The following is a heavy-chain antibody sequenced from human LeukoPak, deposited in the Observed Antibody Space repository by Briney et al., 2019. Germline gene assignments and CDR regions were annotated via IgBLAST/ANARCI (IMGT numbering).Heavy chain of an antibody. CDR3: ATVRIYGVVIMFAY. CDR2: ISVYNGDT. J-gene: IGHJ4*02. D-gene: IGHD3-3*01. V-gene: IGHV1-18*01. Sequence: ASVTVSFTSVGYSFNTYGISWVRQAPGQGLGWMGWISVYNGDTKYAQTFQDRFTMSTDSTTSTAYMELRSLRSDATGVYYCATVRIYGVVIMFAYWGPGTLVTVSA. CDR1: GYSFNTYG.